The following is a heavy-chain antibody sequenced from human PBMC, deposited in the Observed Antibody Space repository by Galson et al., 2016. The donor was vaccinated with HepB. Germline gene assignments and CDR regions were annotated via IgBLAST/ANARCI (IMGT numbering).Heavy chain of an antibody. Sequence: SLRLSCATSGFTFTDYPMTWVRQAPGKGLEWVSTVGTGHSTHYADSVKGRFIVPRDNPENTLYLQLNSLRAADTALYFCAREGYSSGHCGAFDIWGRGTVVAVSS. D-gene: IGHD6-19*01. CDR3: AREGYSSGHCGAFDI. J-gene: IGHJ3*02. V-gene: IGHV3-23*01. CDR2: VGTGHST. CDR1: GFTFTDYP.